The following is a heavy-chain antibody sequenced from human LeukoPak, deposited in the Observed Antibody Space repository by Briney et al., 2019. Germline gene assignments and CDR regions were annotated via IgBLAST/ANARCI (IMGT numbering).Heavy chain of an antibody. CDR2: IYYSGST. D-gene: IGHD3-9*01. J-gene: IGHJ6*03. CDR3: ARHAFQLRYFDWLYYYYYYMDV. V-gene: IGHV4-38-2*02. Sequence: PSETLSLTCTVSGYSISSGYYWGWIRQPPGKGLEWIGSIYYSGSTYYNPSLKSRVTISVDTSKNQFSLKLSSVTAADTAVYYCARHAFQLRYFDWLYYYYYYMDVWGKGTTVTISS. CDR1: GYSISSGYY.